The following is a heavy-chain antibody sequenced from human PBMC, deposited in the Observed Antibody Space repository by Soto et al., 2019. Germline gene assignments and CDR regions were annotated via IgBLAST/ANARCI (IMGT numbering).Heavy chain of an antibody. CDR1: LYSCRNYW. CDR3: ARHDPTDYASGAHFYGDY. D-gene: IGHD2-15*01. Sequence: PGEALNISCEGCLYSCRNYWIGCVRQVPGTGLEWVGLIYPGDSDTIYNPSFQGHFIISADKSISTAYLQWRSLKASDTAIHYCARHDPTDYASGAHFYGDYWGQGTQVTVSS. J-gene: IGHJ4*02. V-gene: IGHV5-51*01. CDR2: IYPGDSDT.